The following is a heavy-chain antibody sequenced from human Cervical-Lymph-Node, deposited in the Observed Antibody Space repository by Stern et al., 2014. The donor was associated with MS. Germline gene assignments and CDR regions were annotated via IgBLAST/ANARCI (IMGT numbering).Heavy chain of an antibody. V-gene: IGHV3-21*01. Sequence: EVQLVESGGGLVKPGGSLRLSCAASGFTFNSFSMNWVRQAPGKGLKWVSYISSSGNFIHYADSVRGRFTISRDNAKNSVYLQMNSLRAEDTAVYFCASDLPRYSSGDWGQGTLVIVFS. CDR3: ASDLPRYSSGD. CDR1: GFTFNSFS. D-gene: IGHD2-15*01. CDR2: ISSSGNFI. J-gene: IGHJ4*02.